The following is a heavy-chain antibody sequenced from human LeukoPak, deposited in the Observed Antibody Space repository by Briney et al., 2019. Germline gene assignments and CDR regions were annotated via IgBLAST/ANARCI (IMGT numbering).Heavy chain of an antibody. V-gene: IGHV4-61*02. J-gene: IGHJ6*03. D-gene: IGHD6-13*01. CDR3: ARSVAATTRRTYYYYYYMDV. CDR2: IYTSGST. CDR1: GGSISSGSYY. Sequence: PSQTLSLTCTVSGGSISSGSYYWSWIRQPAGTGLEWIGRIYTSGSTNYNPSLKGRVTISVDTSKNQFSLKLSSVTAAETAVYYCARSVAATTRRTYYYYYYMDVWGKGTTVTVSS.